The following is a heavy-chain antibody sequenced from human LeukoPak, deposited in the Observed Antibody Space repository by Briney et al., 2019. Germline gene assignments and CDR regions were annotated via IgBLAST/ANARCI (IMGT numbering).Heavy chain of an antibody. CDR2: ICGSGGCT. D-gene: IGHD6-19*01. CDR1: GFTFNTYA. V-gene: IGHV3-23*01. Sequence: GGSLRLSCEASGFTFNTYAIYWVRQAPGRGLEWVSGICGSGGCTYYADSVKGRFTISRDNSKNTVYLQMNSLTADDTAVYYCAKTTVGYSSGRYPGWPADCWGQGTLVTVSS. J-gene: IGHJ4*02. CDR3: AKTTVGYSSGRYPGWPADC.